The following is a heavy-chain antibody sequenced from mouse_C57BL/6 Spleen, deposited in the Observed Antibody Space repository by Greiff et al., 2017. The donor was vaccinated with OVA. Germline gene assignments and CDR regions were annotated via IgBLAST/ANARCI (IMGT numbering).Heavy chain of an antibody. CDR3: TFTTVVYFDY. Sequence: EVKLVESGGGLVQPGGSMKLSCAASGFTFSDAWMDWVRQSPEKGLEWVAEIRNKANNHATYYAESVNGRFTISRDDSKSSVYLQMNSLRAEDTGSYYCTFTTVVYFDYWGQGTTLTVSS. V-gene: IGHV6-6*01. J-gene: IGHJ2*01. CDR2: IRNKANNHAT. CDR1: GFTFSDAW. D-gene: IGHD1-1*01.